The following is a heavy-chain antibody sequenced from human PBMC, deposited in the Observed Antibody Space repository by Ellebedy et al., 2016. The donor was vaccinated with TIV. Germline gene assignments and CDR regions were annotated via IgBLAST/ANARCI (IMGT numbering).Heavy chain of an antibody. CDR2: MYHSGST. CDR1: GSSIGSGYY. Sequence: MPSETLSLTCSVSGSSIGSGYYWGWIRRPPGRGLEWIGIMYHSGSTYYSPSLKRRVTISVDTSKNQWSLRLSSVTAANTAVYYCAREGAGRWDYWGPGTLVTVSS. CDR3: AREGAGRWDY. D-gene: IGHD4-23*01. J-gene: IGHJ4*02. V-gene: IGHV4-38-2*02.